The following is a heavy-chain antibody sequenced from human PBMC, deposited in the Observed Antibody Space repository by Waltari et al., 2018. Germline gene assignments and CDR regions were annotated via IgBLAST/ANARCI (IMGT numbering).Heavy chain of an antibody. Sequence: QVQLVQAGAEVKKPGASGKVSCKASGYTFNSYGISWVRQAPGQGLGGMGWISAYNGNTHYAQKLQGRVTMTTDTSTSTAYMELRSLRSDDTAVYYCARGPNYYDSSGRSDYYYGMDVWGQGTTVTVSS. V-gene: IGHV1-18*01. CDR2: ISAYNGNT. CDR1: GYTFNSYG. D-gene: IGHD3-22*01. J-gene: IGHJ6*02. CDR3: ARGPNYYDSSGRSDYYYGMDV.